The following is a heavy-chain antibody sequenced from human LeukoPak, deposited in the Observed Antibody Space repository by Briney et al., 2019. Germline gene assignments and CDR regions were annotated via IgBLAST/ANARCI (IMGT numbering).Heavy chain of an antibody. CDR1: GFTFSSYS. Sequence: GGSLRLSCAASGFTFSSYSMNWVRQAPRKGLEWVSSISSSSSYIYYADSVKGRFTISRDNAKNSLYLQMNSLRAEDTAVYYCARGDCSSSSCRPYYFDYWGQGTLVTVSS. J-gene: IGHJ4*02. CDR2: ISSSSSYI. CDR3: ARGDCSSSSCRPYYFDY. V-gene: IGHV3-21*01. D-gene: IGHD2-2*01.